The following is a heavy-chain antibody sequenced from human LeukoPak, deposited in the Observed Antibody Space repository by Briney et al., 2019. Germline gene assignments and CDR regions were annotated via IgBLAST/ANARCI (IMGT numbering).Heavy chain of an antibody. J-gene: IGHJ3*02. CDR2: ISAYNGNT. D-gene: IGHD6-13*01. Sequence: ASVKVSCKASGYTFTSYGISWVRQAPGQGLEWMGWISAYNGNTNYAQKLQGRVTMTTDTSTSTAYMELRSLRSDDTAVYYCARDQYSSSWSKSLEDAFDIWGQGTMVTVSS. V-gene: IGHV1-18*01. CDR3: ARDQYSSSWSKSLEDAFDI. CDR1: GYTFTSYG.